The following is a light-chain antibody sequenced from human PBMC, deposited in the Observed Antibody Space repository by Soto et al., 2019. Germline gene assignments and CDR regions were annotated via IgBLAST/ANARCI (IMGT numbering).Light chain of an antibody. J-gene: IGLJ2*01. CDR1: SSDVGSYNR. V-gene: IGLV2-18*02. Sequence: QSALTQPPSVSGSPGQSVTISCIGTSSDVGSYNRVSWYQQPPGTVPKVMIFEVSNRPSGVPDRFSGSKSGNTASLTISGLQPEDEAYYYCSSFTSSSTLVFGGGTKLTVL. CDR2: EVS. CDR3: SSFTSSSTLV.